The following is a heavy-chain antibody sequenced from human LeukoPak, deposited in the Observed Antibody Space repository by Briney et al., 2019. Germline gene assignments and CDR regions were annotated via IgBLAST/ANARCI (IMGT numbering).Heavy chain of an antibody. D-gene: IGHD5-12*01. CDR2: ISYDGSNK. CDR1: GFTFSSYA. J-gene: IGHJ4*02. V-gene: IGHV3-30-3*01. CDR3: ARALGLRLYYFDY. Sequence: PGRSLRLSFAASGFTFSSYAMHWVRQAPGKGLEWVAVISYDGSNKYYADSVKGRFTISRDNSKNTLYLQMNSLRAEDTAVYYCARALGLRLYYFDYWGQGTLVTVSS.